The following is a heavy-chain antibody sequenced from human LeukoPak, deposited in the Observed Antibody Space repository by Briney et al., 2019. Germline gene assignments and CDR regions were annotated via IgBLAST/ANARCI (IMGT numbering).Heavy chain of an antibody. J-gene: IGHJ4*02. V-gene: IGHV3-30*02. Sequence: PGGSLRLSCAASGFTFSSYGMRWVRQAPGKGLEWVSFIRYDGSNKYYADSVKGRFTISRDNSKNTLYLQMKSPRAEETAVYFCAKDQRKTVAGTGYFDFWGQGTLVTVSS. CDR2: IRYDGSNK. CDR3: AKDQRKTVAGTGYFDF. CDR1: GFTFSSYG. D-gene: IGHD6-19*01.